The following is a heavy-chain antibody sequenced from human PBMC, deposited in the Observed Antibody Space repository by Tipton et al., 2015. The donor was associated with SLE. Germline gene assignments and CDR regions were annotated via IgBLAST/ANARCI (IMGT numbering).Heavy chain of an antibody. J-gene: IGHJ3*02. V-gene: IGHV4-4*07. CDR1: GGSISSYY. CDR3: ARSRGFWSGYADAFDI. Sequence: TLSLTCTVSGGSISSYYWGWIRQPAGKGLAWIGRIYTSGSTNYNPPLKSRFTISVDTSKNQFSLKLSSVTAADTAVYYCARSRGFWSGYADAFDIWGQGKMVTVSS. CDR2: IYTSGST. D-gene: IGHD3-3*01.